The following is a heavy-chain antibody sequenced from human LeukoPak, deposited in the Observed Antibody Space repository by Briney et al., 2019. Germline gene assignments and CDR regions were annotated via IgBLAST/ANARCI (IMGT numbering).Heavy chain of an antibody. Sequence: PSETLSLTCTVSGGSISSYYWSWIRQPPGKGLEWIGYIYYSGSTNYNPSIKSRVTISVDKTKKKFPRKLSSVTPADTAVYYCASSLSGRYFVCFFDYWGQGTLVTVSS. CDR3: ASSLSGRYFVCFFDY. J-gene: IGHJ4*02. CDR1: GGSISSYY. D-gene: IGHD3-9*01. CDR2: IYYSGST. V-gene: IGHV4-59*01.